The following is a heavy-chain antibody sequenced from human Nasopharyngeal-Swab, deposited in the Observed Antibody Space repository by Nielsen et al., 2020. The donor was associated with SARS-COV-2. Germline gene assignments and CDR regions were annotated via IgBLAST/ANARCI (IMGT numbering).Heavy chain of an antibody. CDR1: GFTFITYA. D-gene: IGHD5-18*01. CDR3: ARFVGYSYGPYYFDY. J-gene: IGHJ4*02. CDR2: ISGSGGST. V-gene: IGHV3-23*01. Sequence: GESLKISCAASGFTFITYAMSWVRQAPGKRLQWVSAISGSGGSTYYADSVKGRFTISRDNSKNTLYLQMNSLRAEDTAVYYCARFVGYSYGPYYFDYWGQGTLVTVSS.